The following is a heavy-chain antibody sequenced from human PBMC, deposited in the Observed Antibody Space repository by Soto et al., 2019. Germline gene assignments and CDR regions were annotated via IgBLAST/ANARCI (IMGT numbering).Heavy chain of an antibody. Sequence: GASVKVSCKASGYSFPSHGISWVRQAPGQGLEWMGWISGDSGKTDYAQKFQGRVIMTRDTAATTAYMEMRSPRPDDTAVYFCARKDDILTGYYSFWGQGTLVTVSS. J-gene: IGHJ4*02. D-gene: IGHD3-9*01. CDR1: GYSFPSHG. V-gene: IGHV1-18*01. CDR2: ISGDSGKT. CDR3: ARKDDILTGYYSF.